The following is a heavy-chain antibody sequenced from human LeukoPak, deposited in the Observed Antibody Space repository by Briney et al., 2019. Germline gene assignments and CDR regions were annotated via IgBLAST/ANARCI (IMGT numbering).Heavy chain of an antibody. D-gene: IGHD3-16*01. V-gene: IGHV3-23*01. CDR3: AKGGGISSYSTYWTFDC. Sequence: PGESLRLSCVLSGLTFSDAWMSWVRQAPGKGLEWVSGLSGNGGRTYYADSVKGRFTISRDNSKNTLLLQMNSLRAEDTAVYYCAKGGGISSYSTYWTFDCWGQGTLVTVSS. CDR2: LSGNGGRT. CDR1: GLTFSDAW. J-gene: IGHJ4*02.